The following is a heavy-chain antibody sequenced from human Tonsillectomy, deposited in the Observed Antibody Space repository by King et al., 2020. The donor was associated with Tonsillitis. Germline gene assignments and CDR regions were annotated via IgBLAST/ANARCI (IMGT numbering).Heavy chain of an antibody. Sequence: VQLVESGGGLVQPGGSLRLSCAASGFTFSSYWMHWVRQAPGKGLVWVSCINTDGSSTSYSDSVKGRFTISRDNARNTLFLQMNSLRVEDTAVYYCARDTALSPFDYWGQGTLVTVSS. D-gene: IGHD5-18*01. CDR3: ARDTALSPFDY. J-gene: IGHJ4*02. V-gene: IGHV3-74*01. CDR1: GFTFSSYW. CDR2: INTDGSST.